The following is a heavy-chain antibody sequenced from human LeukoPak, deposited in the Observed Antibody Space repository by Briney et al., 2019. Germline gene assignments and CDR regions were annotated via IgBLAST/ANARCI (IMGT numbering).Heavy chain of an antibody. V-gene: IGHV3-30*02. CDR1: GFTFSTYG. Sequence: GGSLRLSSAASGFTFSTYGMHWVRQAPGKGLEWVAFIRYDGSNKQYADSVKGRFTISRDNFKNTLYLQMNSLRAEDAAVHYCAKDLGLSVGATPFDYWGQGTLVTVSS. J-gene: IGHJ4*02. CDR3: AKDLGLSVGATPFDY. CDR2: IRYDGSNK. D-gene: IGHD1-26*01.